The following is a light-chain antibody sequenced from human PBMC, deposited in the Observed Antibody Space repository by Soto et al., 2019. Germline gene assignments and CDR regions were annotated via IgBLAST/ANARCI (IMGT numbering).Light chain of an antibody. Sequence: AIRMTQSPSSLSASTGDRVTITCRASQGISSYLAWYQQKPGKAPKLLIYAASTLQSGVPSRFSGSGSGTDFPLPTSCLKSEDFATYYCQNYYSYPLPLGPGTKVDIK. CDR2: AAS. CDR1: QGISSY. V-gene: IGKV1-8*01. CDR3: QNYYSYPLP. J-gene: IGKJ3*01.